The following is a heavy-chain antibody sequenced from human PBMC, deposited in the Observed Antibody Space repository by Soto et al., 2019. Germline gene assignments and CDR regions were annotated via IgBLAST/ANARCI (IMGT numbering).Heavy chain of an antibody. CDR2: ISYDGSNK. D-gene: IGHD2-15*01. CDR3: AKDQDIVVVVAATGGYYFDY. Sequence: QVQLVESGGGVVQPGRSLRLSCAASGFTFSSYGMHWVRQAPGKGLEWVAVISYDGSNKYYADSVKGRFTISRDNSKNTLYLQMNRLRAEDTAVYYCAKDQDIVVVVAATGGYYFDYWGQGTLVTVSS. J-gene: IGHJ4*02. CDR1: GFTFSSYG. V-gene: IGHV3-30*18.